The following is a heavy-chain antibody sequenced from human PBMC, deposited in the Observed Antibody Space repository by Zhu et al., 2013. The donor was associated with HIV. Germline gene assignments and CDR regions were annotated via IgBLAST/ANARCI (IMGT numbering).Heavy chain of an antibody. D-gene: IGHD6-6*01. CDR2: IIPVFGIA. CDR3: AREGSVYSSSPPXLDYYYMDV. V-gene: IGHV1-69*01. CDR1: GGTFSSYA. J-gene: IGHJ6*03. Sequence: QVQLVQFGAALKEPGSSVKVSCKASGGTFSSYAISWVRQAPAQGLEWMGWIIPVFGIANNAQKFQGRVTITADESTSTAYMELSSLRSEDTAVYYCAREGSVYSSSPPXLDYYYMDVWGKGTTVTVSS.